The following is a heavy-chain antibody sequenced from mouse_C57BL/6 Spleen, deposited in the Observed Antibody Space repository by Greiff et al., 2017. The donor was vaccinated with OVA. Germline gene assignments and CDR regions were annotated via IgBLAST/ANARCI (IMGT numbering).Heavy chain of an antibody. Sequence: QVQLQQPGAELVRPGTSVKLSCKASGYTFTSYWMHWVKQRPGQGLEWIGVIDPSDSYTNYNQKFKGKATLTVDTSSSTAYMQLSSLTSEDSAVYYCARADYGSSYYYAMDYWGQGTSVTVSS. CDR1: GYTFTSYW. CDR2: IDPSDSYT. V-gene: IGHV1-59*01. D-gene: IGHD1-1*01. CDR3: ARADYGSSYYYAMDY. J-gene: IGHJ4*01.